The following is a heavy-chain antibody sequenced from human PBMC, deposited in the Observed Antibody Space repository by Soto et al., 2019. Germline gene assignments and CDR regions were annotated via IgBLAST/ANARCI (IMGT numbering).Heavy chain of an antibody. CDR3: AKAPTNYGSGSYYYY. V-gene: IGHV3-23*01. CDR2: ISGSGGST. J-gene: IGHJ4*02. Sequence: EVQLLESGGGLVQPGGSLRLSCAASGFTFSSYAMSWVRQAPGKGLEWVSAISGSGGSTYYADSVKGRFTISRDNSKNTLSLQMNSLRAEDTAVYYCAKAPTNYGSGSYYYYWGQGTLVTVSS. CDR1: GFTFSSYA. D-gene: IGHD3-10*01.